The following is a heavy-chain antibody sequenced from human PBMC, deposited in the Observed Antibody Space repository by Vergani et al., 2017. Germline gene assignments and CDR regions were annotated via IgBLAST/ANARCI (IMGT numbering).Heavy chain of an antibody. D-gene: IGHD6-19*01. CDR3: ARELSVLAVAGHYYYYYGMDV. J-gene: IGHJ6*02. CDR2: INPSGGHT. V-gene: IGHV1-46*01. Sequence: QVQVVQSGAEVKKSGASVKVSCKTSGYTFSNYYMHWVRQAPGQGLEWMGIINPSGGHTNYAQKFQGRVTMTRDTSTSTVYMELSSLRSEDTAVYYCARELSVLAVAGHYYYYYGMDVWGQXP. CDR1: GYTFSNYY.